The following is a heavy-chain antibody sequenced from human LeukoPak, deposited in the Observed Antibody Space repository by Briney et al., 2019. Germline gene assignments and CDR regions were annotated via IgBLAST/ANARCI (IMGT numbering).Heavy chain of an antibody. Sequence: PGGSLRLSCAGSGFTFSHYYIAWVRQAPGKGLEWVARIRNKANSYSIEYAACVKGRFTISRDDSKNSVYLQMNSLRAEDTAVYYCAKDSEAGRYTYGFDYWGQGTLVTVSS. V-gene: IGHV3-72*01. CDR3: AKDSEAGRYTYGFDY. CDR1: GFTFSHYY. CDR2: IRNKANSYSI. J-gene: IGHJ4*02. D-gene: IGHD5-18*01.